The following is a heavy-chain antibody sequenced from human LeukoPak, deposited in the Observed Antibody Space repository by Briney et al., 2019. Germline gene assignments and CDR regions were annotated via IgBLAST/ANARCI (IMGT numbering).Heavy chain of an antibody. D-gene: IGHD4-23*01. CDR1: GGSISSYY. Sequence: PSETLSLTCTVSGGSISSYYWSWIRQPPGKGLEWIGYIYYSGSTNYNPSLKSRVTISVDTSKNQFSLKLSSVTAADTAVYYCARDLDYGGNALGDAFDIWGQGTMVTVSS. CDR3: ARDLDYGGNALGDAFDI. CDR2: IYYSGST. V-gene: IGHV4-59*01. J-gene: IGHJ3*02.